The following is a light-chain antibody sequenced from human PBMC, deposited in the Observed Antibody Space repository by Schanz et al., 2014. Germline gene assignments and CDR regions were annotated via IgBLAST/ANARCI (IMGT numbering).Light chain of an antibody. CDR1: SSDVGGYNY. V-gene: IGLV2-8*01. CDR2: DVS. Sequence: QSALTQPASVSGSPGQSITISCTGTSSDVGGYNYVSWYQHHPGKAPKLMIYDVSKRPSGVPDRFSGSKSGNTAFLTVSGVQAEDEADYYCSSYAGNNKLLFGGGTKLTVL. CDR3: SSYAGNNKLL. J-gene: IGLJ2*01.